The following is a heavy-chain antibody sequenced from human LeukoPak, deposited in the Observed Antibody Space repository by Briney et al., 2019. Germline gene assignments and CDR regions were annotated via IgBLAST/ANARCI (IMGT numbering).Heavy chain of an antibody. CDR3: ARGRSSTDYYYYMDV. J-gene: IGHJ6*03. Sequence: SVKVSCKASDYTFSSYGISWVRQAPGQGLEWMGWISVYNDNTNYAQKLQGRVTMTTDTSTSTAYMELRSLRSDDTALYHCARGRSSTDYYYYMDVWGKGTTVTISS. CDR2: ISVYNDNT. D-gene: IGHD2-2*01. CDR1: DYTFSSYG. V-gene: IGHV1-18*01.